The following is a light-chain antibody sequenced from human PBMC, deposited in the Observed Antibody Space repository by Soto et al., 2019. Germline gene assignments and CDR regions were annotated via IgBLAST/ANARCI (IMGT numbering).Light chain of an antibody. CDR1: QSLSNG. J-gene: IGKJ5*01. CDR2: DAS. Sequence: DIPMTQSPSTLSASVGDRVTITCRTSQSLSNGLAWYQQKPGKAPSLLIYDASTLDRGVPSRFSGTGSGTEFTLTISSLQPDDFATYYCQQYHRSSITFGQGTRLEIK. CDR3: QQYHRSSIT. V-gene: IGKV1-5*01.